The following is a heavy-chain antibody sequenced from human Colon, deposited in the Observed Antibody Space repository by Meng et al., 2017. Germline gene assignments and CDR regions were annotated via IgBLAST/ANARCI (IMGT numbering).Heavy chain of an antibody. Sequence: AQLTESGPGLLKPSQTLSLTCTVSGDSVSSGSYYWSWIRQPAGKGLEWIGRIYTGGSTNYNPSLKSRVTISVDTSNNQFSLKLSSVTAADTAVYYCARGAVWAYNRFDPWGQGTLVTVSS. J-gene: IGHJ5*02. CDR2: IYTGGST. D-gene: IGHD6-19*01. V-gene: IGHV4-61*02. CDR3: ARGAVWAYNRFDP. CDR1: GDSVSSGSYY.